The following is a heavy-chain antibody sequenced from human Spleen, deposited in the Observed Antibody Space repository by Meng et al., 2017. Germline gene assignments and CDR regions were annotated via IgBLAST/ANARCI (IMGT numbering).Heavy chain of an antibody. D-gene: IGHD4-11*01. CDR1: GGSFSDYY. CDR3: ARGPTTMAHDFDY. CDR2: INHSGST. Sequence: QVQLPQWGVGLLKPSGTLSLTCVVSGGSFSDYYWSWIRQPPGKGLEWIGEINHSGSTNYNPSLESRATISVDTSQNNLSLKLSSVTAADSAVYYCARGPTTMAHDFDYWGQGTLVTVSS. J-gene: IGHJ4*02. V-gene: IGHV4-34*01.